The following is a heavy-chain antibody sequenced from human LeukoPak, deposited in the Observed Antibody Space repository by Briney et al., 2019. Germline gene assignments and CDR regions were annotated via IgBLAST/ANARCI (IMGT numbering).Heavy chain of an antibody. Sequence: GGSLRLSCAASGFTFSSYGMHWVRQAPGKGLEWVAVIWYDGSNKYYADSVKGRFTISRDNSKNTLYLQMNSQRAEDTAVYYCAKGAGDYFDYWGQGTLVTVSS. D-gene: IGHD1-14*01. J-gene: IGHJ4*02. CDR3: AKGAGDYFDY. CDR2: IWYDGSNK. CDR1: GFTFSSYG. V-gene: IGHV3-33*06.